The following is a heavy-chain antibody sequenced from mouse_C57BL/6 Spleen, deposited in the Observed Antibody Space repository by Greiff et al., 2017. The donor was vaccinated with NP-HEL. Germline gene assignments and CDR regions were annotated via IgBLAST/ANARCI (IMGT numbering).Heavy chain of an antibody. J-gene: IGHJ4*01. CDR2: INPNYGTT. Sequence: VQLQQSGPELVKPGASVKISCKASGYSFTDYNMNWVKQSNGKSLEWIGVINPNYGTTSYNQKFKGKATLTVDQSSSTAYMQLNSLTSEDSAVYYCARGYYSNYLTGTEALDYWGQGTSVTVSS. CDR1: GYSFTDYN. CDR3: ARGYYSNYLTGTEALDY. V-gene: IGHV1-39*01. D-gene: IGHD2-5*01.